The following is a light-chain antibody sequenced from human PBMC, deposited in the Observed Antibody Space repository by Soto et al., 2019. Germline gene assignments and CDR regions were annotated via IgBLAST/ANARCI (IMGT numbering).Light chain of an antibody. CDR1: SSNIGSNY. CDR3: AAWDDSLSGPV. J-gene: IGLJ2*01. V-gene: IGLV1-47*01. CDR2: RNN. Sequence: QPLLTQPPSASGTPGQRVTISCSGSSSNIGSNYVYWYQQLPGTAPKLLIYRNNQRPSGVPDRFSGSKSGTSASLAISGLRSEDEADYYCAAWDDSLSGPVFGGGTKVTVL.